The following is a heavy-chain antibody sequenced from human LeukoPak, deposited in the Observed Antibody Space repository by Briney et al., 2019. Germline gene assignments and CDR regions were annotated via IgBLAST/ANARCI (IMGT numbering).Heavy chain of an antibody. J-gene: IGHJ4*02. CDR3: ARGMATIPD. Sequence: GGSLRLSCAASGFTFSSYAMHWVRQAPGKGLEWVAVISYDGSNKYYADSVKGRFTISRDNSKNTLYLQMNSLRADDTAVYYCARGMATIPDWGQGTLVTVSS. CDR1: GFTFSSYA. D-gene: IGHD5-24*01. CDR2: ISYDGSNK. V-gene: IGHV3-30*14.